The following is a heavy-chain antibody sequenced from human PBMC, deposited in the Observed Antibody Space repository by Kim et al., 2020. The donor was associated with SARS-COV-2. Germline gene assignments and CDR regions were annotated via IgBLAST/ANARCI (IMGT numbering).Heavy chain of an antibody. D-gene: IGHD2-2*01. CDR3: ARQVVPAAMTWFDP. J-gene: IGHJ5*02. Sequence: SETLSLTCTVSGGSISSYYWSWIRQPPGKGLEWIGYIYYSGSTNYNPSLKSRVTISVDTSKNQFSLKLSSVTAADTAVYYCARQVVPAAMTWFDPWGQGTLVTVSS. V-gene: IGHV4-59*08. CDR1: GGSISSYY. CDR2: IYYSGST.